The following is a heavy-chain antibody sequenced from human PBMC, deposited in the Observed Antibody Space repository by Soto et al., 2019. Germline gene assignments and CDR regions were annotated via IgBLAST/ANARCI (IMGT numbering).Heavy chain of an antibody. J-gene: IGHJ4*02. CDR2: ISGSGGSA. V-gene: IGHV3-23*01. Sequence: EVQLLESGGGLVQPGGSLRISCAASGFTFSSYAMSWVRQAPGKGLECLSTISGSGGSAYYADSVKGRFTITRDNSKNTLHLQMNRLRAEDTAVYYCAQASDYDDILTGLHWGQGTLVTVSA. D-gene: IGHD3-9*01. CDR1: GFTFSSYA. CDR3: AQASDYDDILTGLH.